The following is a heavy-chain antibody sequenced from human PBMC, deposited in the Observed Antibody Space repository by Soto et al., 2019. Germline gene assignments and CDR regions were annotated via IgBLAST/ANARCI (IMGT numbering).Heavy chain of an antibody. V-gene: IGHV3-23*01. D-gene: IGHD4-17*01. CDR1: GFTFSSYA. CDR2: FSGSGGST. Sequence: EVQLLESGGGWVQPGGSLGFSCAASGFTFSSYAWGWVRQPPGKGREWVSGFSGSGGSTYYTDSVKGRFTISRDNSKNTLYLQMNSLRAEDTAVYYCAKEGAYTVTTEDYWGQGTLVTVSS. J-gene: IGHJ4*02. CDR3: AKEGAYTVTTEDY.